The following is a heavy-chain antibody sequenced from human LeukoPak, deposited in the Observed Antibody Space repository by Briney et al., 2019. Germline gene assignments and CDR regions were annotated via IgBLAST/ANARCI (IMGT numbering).Heavy chain of an antibody. Sequence: GRSLRLSCAASGFTFSSYAMHWVRQAPGKGLEWVAVISYDGSNKYYADSVKGRFTISRDNSKNTLYLQMNSLRAEDTAVYYCARRARSWPGIFDFWGQGTLVTVSS. CDR3: ARRARSWPGIFDF. CDR2: ISYDGSNK. V-gene: IGHV3-30*04. CDR1: GFTFSSYA. D-gene: IGHD1-14*01. J-gene: IGHJ4*02.